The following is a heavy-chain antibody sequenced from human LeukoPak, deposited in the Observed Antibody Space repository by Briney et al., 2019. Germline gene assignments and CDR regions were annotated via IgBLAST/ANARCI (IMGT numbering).Heavy chain of an antibody. V-gene: IGHV3-33*06. CDR3: AKAPYSGSYVFDY. CDR2: IWYDGSNK. J-gene: IGHJ4*02. CDR1: GVALRAVG. D-gene: IGHD1-26*01. Sequence: GGSLRLSCVATGVALRAVGMPSRGQAPGKGLEWVAVIWYDGSNKYYADSVKGRVTIPRDNSKNTLYLQMNSLRADDTAAYYFAKAPYSGSYVFDYWGQGTLVTVSS.